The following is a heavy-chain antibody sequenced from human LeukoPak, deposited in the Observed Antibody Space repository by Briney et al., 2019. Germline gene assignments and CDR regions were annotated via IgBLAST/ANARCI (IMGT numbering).Heavy chain of an antibody. J-gene: IGHJ4*02. V-gene: IGHV3-30*18. CDR1: GFTFSSYG. CDR2: ISYDGSNK. D-gene: IGHD3-22*01. CDR3: AKELPYYYDSSGYYRCYFDY. Sequence: HPGGSPRLSCAASGFTFSSYGMHWVRQAPGKGLEWVAVISYDGSNKYYADSVKGRFTISRDNSKNTLYLQMNSLRAEDTAVYYCAKELPYYYDSSGYYRCYFDYWGQGTLVTVSS.